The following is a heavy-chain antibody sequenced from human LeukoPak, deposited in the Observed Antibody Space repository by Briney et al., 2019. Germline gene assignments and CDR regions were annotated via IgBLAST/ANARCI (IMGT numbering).Heavy chain of an antibody. D-gene: IGHD6-19*01. Sequence: GGSLRLSCAASGFTFSSYWMSWVRQAPGKGLEWVANIKQDGSEKYYVDSVKGRFTISRDNSKNTLYLQMNSLRGEDTAVFYCARLAGNDAFDIWGQGTMVTVSS. CDR3: ARLAGNDAFDI. CDR2: IKQDGSEK. CDR1: GFTFSSYW. V-gene: IGHV3-7*01. J-gene: IGHJ3*02.